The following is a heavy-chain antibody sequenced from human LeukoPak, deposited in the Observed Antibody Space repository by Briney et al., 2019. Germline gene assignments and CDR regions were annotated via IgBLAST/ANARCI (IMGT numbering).Heavy chain of an antibody. D-gene: IGHD3-10*01. V-gene: IGHV4-4*07. J-gene: IGHJ6*02. CDR3: AKESRVRGVSIRESHYHYYYGMDV. CDR1: GGSINNFY. Sequence: PSETLSLTCSVSGGSINNFYWTWIRQSAGKGPEWIGRIYTTGDTNYNPSLKSRVTLSIDTFKNQFSLKLNSVTAADTALYFCAKESRVRGVSIRESHYHYYYGMDVWGRGTTVTVSS. CDR2: IYTTGDT.